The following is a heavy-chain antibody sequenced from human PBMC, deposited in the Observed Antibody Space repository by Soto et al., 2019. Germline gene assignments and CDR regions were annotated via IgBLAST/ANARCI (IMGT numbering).Heavy chain of an antibody. V-gene: IGHV4-34*01. CDR3: ARGRDCSGGSGYSTNHNYGMDV. Sequence: SQTLSLTCAVYGGSFSGNYWSWLRQPPGNGLEWIGEINHSGSTNYNPSLKSRVTISVDTSKNQFSLKLSSVTAADTAVYYCARGRDCSGGSGYSTNHNYGMDVWGQGTTVAVSS. CDR2: INHSGST. J-gene: IGHJ6*02. D-gene: IGHD2-15*01. CDR1: GGSFSGNY.